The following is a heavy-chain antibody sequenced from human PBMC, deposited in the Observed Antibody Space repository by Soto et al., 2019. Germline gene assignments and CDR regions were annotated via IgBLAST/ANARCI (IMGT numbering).Heavy chain of an antibody. J-gene: IGHJ4*02. CDR2: ISGSGGST. CDR3: AKVTNYDILTGYYNFDY. Sequence: EVQLLESGGGLVQPGGSLRLSCAASGFTFSSYAMSWVRQAPGKGLEWVSAISGSGGSTYYADSVKGRFTISRDNSXNRXYLQMNSLRAEDTAVYYCAKVTNYDILTGYYNFDYWGQGTLVTVSS. D-gene: IGHD3-9*01. CDR1: GFTFSSYA. V-gene: IGHV3-23*01.